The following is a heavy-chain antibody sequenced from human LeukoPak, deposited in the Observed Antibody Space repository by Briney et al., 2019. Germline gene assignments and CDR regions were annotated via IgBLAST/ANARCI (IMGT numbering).Heavy chain of an antibody. CDR3: VLRGGATDY. CDR2: ISGSGGTT. Sequence: GGSLRLSCAASGFTFSSFVLNWVRQAPGKGLEWVSTISGSGGTTYYADSVKGRFTISRDNSKNTLYLQMNSLRAEDTAVYYCVLRGGATDYWGQGTLVTVSS. D-gene: IGHD3-16*01. CDR1: GFTFSSFV. V-gene: IGHV3-23*01. J-gene: IGHJ4*02.